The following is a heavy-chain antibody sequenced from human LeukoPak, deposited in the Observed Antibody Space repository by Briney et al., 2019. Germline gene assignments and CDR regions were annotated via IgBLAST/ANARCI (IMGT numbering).Heavy chain of an antibody. J-gene: IGHJ3*02. CDR1: GGSISSSSYY. CDR2: IYYSGST. CDR3: AGVARVADAFDI. Sequence: SETLSLTCTVSGGSISSSSYYWGWIRQPPGKGLEWIGSIYYSGSTYYNPSLKSRVTISVDTSKNQFSLKLSSVTAADTAVYYCAGVARVADAFDIWGQGTMVTVSS. D-gene: IGHD3-3*01. V-gene: IGHV4-39*07.